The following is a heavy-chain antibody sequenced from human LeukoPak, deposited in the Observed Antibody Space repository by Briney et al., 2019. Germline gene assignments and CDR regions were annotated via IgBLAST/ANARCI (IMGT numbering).Heavy chain of an antibody. CDR1: GGTFSSYA. J-gene: IGHJ5*02. V-gene: IGHV1-69*05. Sequence: GASVKVSCKASGGTFSSYAISWVRQAPGQGLEWMGGIIPIFGTANYAQKFQGRVTITTDESTSTAYMELSSLRSEDTAVYYCATPRPRGYNWFDPWGQGTLVTVSS. CDR2: IIPIFGTA. CDR3: ATPRPRGYNWFDP.